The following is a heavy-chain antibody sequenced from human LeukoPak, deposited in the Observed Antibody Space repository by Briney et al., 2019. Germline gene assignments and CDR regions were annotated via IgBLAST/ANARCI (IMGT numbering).Heavy chain of an antibody. CDR2: FSHSGST. Sequence: PSETLSLTCAVYGGPFSGYYWSWIRQPPGKGLEWIGEFSHSGSTNYNPSLKRRDTIQIDMYKHQLSLNLRSVTAADSAVYYCARGRRYSYGGGADYWGQGTLVTVSS. J-gene: IGHJ4*02. CDR3: ARGRRYSYGGGADY. D-gene: IGHD5-18*01. CDR1: GGPFSGYY. V-gene: IGHV4-34*01.